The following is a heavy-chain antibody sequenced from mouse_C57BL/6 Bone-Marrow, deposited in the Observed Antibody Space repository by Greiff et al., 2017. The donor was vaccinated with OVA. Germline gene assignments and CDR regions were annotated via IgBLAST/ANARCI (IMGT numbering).Heavy chain of an antibody. V-gene: IGHV1-85*01. Sequence: QVHVKQSGPELVKPGASVKLSCKASGYTFTSYDINWVKQRPGQGLEWIGWIYPRDGSTKYNEKFKGKATLTVDTSSSTAYMELHSLTSEDAAVYFCARRTPFFDDWGQGTTLTVSS. J-gene: IGHJ2*01. CDR2: IYPRDGST. CDR1: GYTFTSYD. CDR3: ARRTPFFDD.